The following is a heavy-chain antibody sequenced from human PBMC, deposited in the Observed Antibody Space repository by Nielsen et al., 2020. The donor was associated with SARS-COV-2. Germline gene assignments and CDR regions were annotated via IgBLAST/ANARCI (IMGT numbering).Heavy chain of an antibody. V-gene: IGHV1-46*01. Sequence: ASVKVSCKASGYTFTSYYMHWVRQAPGQGLEWMGIINPSGGSTSYAQKFQGRVTMTRDTSTSTAYMELSSLRSEDTAVYYCARGAVAGTYYYYYYMDVWGKGTTVTVSS. CDR3: ARGAVAGTYYYYYYMDV. D-gene: IGHD6-19*01. J-gene: IGHJ6*03. CDR1: GYTFTSYY. CDR2: INPSGGST.